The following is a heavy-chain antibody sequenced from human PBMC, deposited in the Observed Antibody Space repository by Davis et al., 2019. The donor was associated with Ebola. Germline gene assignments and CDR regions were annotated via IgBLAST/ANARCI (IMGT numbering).Heavy chain of an antibody. CDR2: PYYNSKWYN. CDR3: ARGWLRGWFDP. V-gene: IGHV6-1*01. D-gene: IGHD5-12*01. CDR1: WHPVPVHSGG. Sequence: HPQTPSPTCAISWHPVPVHSGGWNWTRQPPSRGLESPGRPYYNSKWYNDYAESVKSRITINPDTSKNQFSLQLNSVTPEDTAVYYCARGWLRGWFDPWGQGTLVTVSS. J-gene: IGHJ5*02.